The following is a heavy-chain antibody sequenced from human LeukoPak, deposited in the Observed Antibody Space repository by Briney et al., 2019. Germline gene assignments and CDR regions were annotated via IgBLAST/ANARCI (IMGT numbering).Heavy chain of an antibody. CDR3: ARAPYDFWSGYSLGY. Sequence: GGSLRLSCAASGFTFSSYSMNWVRQAPGKGLEWVSSISSSSSYIYYADSVKGRFTISRDNAKNSLYLQMNSLRAEDTAVYYCARAPYDFWSGYSLGYWGQGTLVTVSS. D-gene: IGHD3-3*01. CDR2: ISSSSSYI. CDR1: GFTFSSYS. J-gene: IGHJ4*02. V-gene: IGHV3-21*01.